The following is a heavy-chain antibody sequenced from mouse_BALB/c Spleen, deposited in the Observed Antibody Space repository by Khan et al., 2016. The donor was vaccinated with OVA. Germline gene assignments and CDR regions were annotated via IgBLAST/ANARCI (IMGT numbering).Heavy chain of an antibody. J-gene: IGHJ3*01. CDR1: DFSFTNYG. V-gene: IGHV2-4*02. CDR2: IWSGGST. D-gene: IGHD1-1*01. Sequence: QVQLQQSGPGLVQPSQSLSLTCTVSDFSFTNYGVNWVRQPPGKGLEWLGVIWSGGSTDYNVAFIYRLSISTDNSKSKVFFKMNSLQVDDTAIYYCARRYYGSSYGFAYWGQGTLVTVSA. CDR3: ARRYYGSSYGFAY.